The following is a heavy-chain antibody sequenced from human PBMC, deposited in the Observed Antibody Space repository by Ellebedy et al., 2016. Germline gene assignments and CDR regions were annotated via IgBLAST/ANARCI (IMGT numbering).Heavy chain of an antibody. Sequence: GESLKISXTASGFNFNTFFMSWVRQAPGKGLEWVSSITSGSTYIYYADSVKGRFTISRDNAKNSVYLQMNSLRGEDTAVYYCARGVGGTSLNWFDPWGQGTLVTVSS. CDR1: GFNFNTFF. CDR2: ITSGSTYI. J-gene: IGHJ5*02. CDR3: ARGVGGTSLNWFDP. D-gene: IGHD3-16*01. V-gene: IGHV3-21*01.